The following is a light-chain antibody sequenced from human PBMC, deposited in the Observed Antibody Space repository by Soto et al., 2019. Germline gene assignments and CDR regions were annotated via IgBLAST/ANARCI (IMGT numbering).Light chain of an antibody. CDR1: SSNIGAGYD. J-gene: IGLJ1*01. V-gene: IGLV1-40*01. Sequence: QSFLTQPPSVSGAPGQRVTLSCTGSSSNIGAGYDVHWYQQLPGTAPKLLIYGNSNRPSGVPDRFSGSKSGTSASLAITGLQAEDEADYYCQSYDSSLSGSDVFGTGTKVTVL. CDR2: GNS. CDR3: QSYDSSLSGSDV.